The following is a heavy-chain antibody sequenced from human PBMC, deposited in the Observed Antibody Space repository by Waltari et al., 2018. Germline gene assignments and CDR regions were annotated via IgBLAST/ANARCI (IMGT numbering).Heavy chain of an antibody. CDR3: ASTVYYDSSGWTYYFDY. CDR1: GVSISSSSYY. Sequence: QLQLQESGPGLVKPSETLYLTRTVSGVSISSSSYYWGWIRQPPGKGLEWIGSIYYSGSTYYNPSLKSRVTISVDTSKNQFSLKLSSVTAADTAVYYCASTVYYDSSGWTYYFDYWGQGTLVTVSS. V-gene: IGHV4-39*01. D-gene: IGHD3-22*01. CDR2: IYYSGST. J-gene: IGHJ4*02.